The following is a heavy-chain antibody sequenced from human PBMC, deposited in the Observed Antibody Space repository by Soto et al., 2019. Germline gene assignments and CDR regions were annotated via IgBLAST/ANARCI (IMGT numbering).Heavy chain of an antibody. J-gene: IGHJ6*02. V-gene: IGHV3-30-3*01. CDR3: ASGVGGMDG. D-gene: IGHD1-26*01. CDR1: GSTFSSYA. CDR2: VLYDGSNQ. Sequence: QVQLVESGGGVVQPGRSLRLSCAASGSTFSSYAMQWVRQAPGKGLEWVAVVLYDGSNQYYADSVKGRFTSSRDNAKNTLYLEMHSVRAEDRAVYYCASGVGGMDGCGRGTTGSASS.